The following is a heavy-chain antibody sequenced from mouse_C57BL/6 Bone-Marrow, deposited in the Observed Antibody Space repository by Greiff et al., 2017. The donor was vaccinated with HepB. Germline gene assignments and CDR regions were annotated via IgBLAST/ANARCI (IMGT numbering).Heavy chain of an antibody. CDR2: INPNNGGT. D-gene: IGHD2-1*01. V-gene: IGHV1-26*01. CDR1: GYTFTDYY. Sequence: VQLKESGPELVKPGASVKISCKASGYTFTDYYMNWVKQSHGKSLEWIGDINPNNGGTSYNQKFKGKATLTVDKSSSTAYMELRSLTSEDSAVYYCAREGIYYGNYDWFAYWGQGTLVTVSA. J-gene: IGHJ3*01. CDR3: AREGIYYGNYDWFAY.